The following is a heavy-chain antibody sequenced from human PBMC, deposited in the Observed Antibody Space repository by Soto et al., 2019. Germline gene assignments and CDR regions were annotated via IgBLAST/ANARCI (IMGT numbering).Heavy chain of an antibody. CDR1: GFTVSSNY. J-gene: IGHJ5*02. CDR3: ARELPPDL. V-gene: IGHV3-53*01. CDR2: LWSAGLT. D-gene: IGHD2-15*01. Sequence: GGSLRLSCAASGFTVSSNYMTWVRQAPGRGLEWVSILWSAGLTYYADSVKGRFTISRDNSKNTLYLQMNSLRAEDSAVYYCARELPPDLWGQGTLVTVSS.